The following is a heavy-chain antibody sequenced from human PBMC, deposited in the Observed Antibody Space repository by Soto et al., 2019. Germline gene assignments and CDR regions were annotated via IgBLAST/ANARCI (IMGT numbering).Heavy chain of an antibody. CDR1: GGSISSGDYY. CDR3: AREGNLGRWIQPLDS. D-gene: IGHD2-2*03. V-gene: IGHV4-61*03. Sequence: PSETLSLTCTVSGGSISSGDYYWSWIPPPPGKGLEWIGNIHYNGNTKYSPSLKSRVTMSVDTSKNHFSLKLISVTTADTAVYFCAREGNLGRWIQPLDSWGQGTLVTVSS. J-gene: IGHJ4*02. CDR2: IHYNGNT.